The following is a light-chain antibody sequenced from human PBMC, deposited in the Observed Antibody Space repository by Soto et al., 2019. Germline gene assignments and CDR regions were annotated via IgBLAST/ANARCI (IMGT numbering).Light chain of an antibody. CDR1: SRDVGGYNY. V-gene: IGLV2-14*01. J-gene: IGLJ3*02. CDR3: NSYTSSSTRV. Sequence: QSALTQPASVSGSPGQSITISCTGTSRDVGGYNYVSWYQQHPGKAPKLMIYEVNNRPSGVSNRFSGSKSGNTASLTISGLQAEDEADYYCNSYTSSSTRVFGGGTKRTVL. CDR2: EVN.